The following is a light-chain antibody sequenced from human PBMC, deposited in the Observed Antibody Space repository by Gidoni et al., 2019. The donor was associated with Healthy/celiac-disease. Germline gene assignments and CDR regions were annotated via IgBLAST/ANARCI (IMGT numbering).Light chain of an antibody. CDR1: QSVSSSY. J-gene: IGKJ3*01. V-gene: IGKV3-20*01. CDR2: GAS. Sequence: DIVLTQSPGTLSLSPGDRATLSCRASQSVSSSYLAWYQQKPGQAPRLLIYGASSRATGIPDRFSGSGSGTDFTLTISRLEPEDFAVYYCQQYGSSPGLFTFGPGTKVDIK. CDR3: QQYGSSPGLFT.